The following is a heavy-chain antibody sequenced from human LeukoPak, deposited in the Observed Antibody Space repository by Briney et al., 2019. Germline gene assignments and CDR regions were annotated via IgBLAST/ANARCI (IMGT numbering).Heavy chain of an antibody. V-gene: IGHV3-53*01. CDR1: GFPVRSRY. CDR2: IYGGGTT. Sequence: GGSLRLSCEVSGFPVRSRYMTWVRQPPGKGLECVAVIYGGGTTYHIDSVKGRFTISRDISKSTMYLEMNNLRVEDTAIYYCASLEGGPSDGRWGQGTLFTVSS. CDR3: ASLEGGPSDGR. D-gene: IGHD3-3*01. J-gene: IGHJ4*02.